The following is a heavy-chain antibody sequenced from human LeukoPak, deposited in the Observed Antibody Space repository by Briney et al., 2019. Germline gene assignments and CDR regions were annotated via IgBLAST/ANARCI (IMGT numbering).Heavy chain of an antibody. V-gene: IGHV4-30-4*08. CDR2: IYYSGST. J-gene: IGHJ4*02. Sequence: SQTLSLTCTVSGGSISSGDYYWSWIRQPPGKGLEWIGYIYYSGSTYYNPSLKSRVTISVDTSKNQFSLKLSSVTAADTAVYYCVRLRGYRNYFDYWGQGTLVTVSS. CDR3: VRLRGYRNYFDY. D-gene: IGHD3-3*01. CDR1: GGSISSGDYY.